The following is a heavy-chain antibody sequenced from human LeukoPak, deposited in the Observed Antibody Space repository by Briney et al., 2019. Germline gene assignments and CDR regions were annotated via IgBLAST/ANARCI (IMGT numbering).Heavy chain of an antibody. D-gene: IGHD6-13*01. Sequence: SETLSLTCTVSGGSISSGSYYWSWIRQPPGKGLEWIGYIYHSGSTYYNPSLKSRVTISVDGSKNQFSLKLSSVTAADTAVYYCARMAGIAAAVNFDYWGQGTLVTVSS. CDR2: IYHSGST. CDR1: GGSISSGSYY. J-gene: IGHJ4*02. V-gene: IGHV4-30-2*01. CDR3: ARMAGIAAAVNFDY.